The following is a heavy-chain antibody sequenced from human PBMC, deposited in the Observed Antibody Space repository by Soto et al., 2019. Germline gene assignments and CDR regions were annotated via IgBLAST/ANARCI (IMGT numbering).Heavy chain of an antibody. CDR2: ISSSSSTI. V-gene: IGHV3-48*01. D-gene: IGHD1-26*01. Sequence: EVQLVESGGGLVQPGGSLRLSCAASGFTFSSYSMNWVRQAPGKGLEWVSYISSSSSTIYYADSVKGRFTISRDNAKNSLYLQMNSLRGEDTAVYDWASGKDHAEGGYWGQGTLVTVSS. CDR1: GFTFSSYS. J-gene: IGHJ4*02. CDR3: ASGKDHAEGGY.